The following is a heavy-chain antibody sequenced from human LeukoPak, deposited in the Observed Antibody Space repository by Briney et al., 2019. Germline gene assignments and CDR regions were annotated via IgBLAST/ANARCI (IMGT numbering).Heavy chain of an antibody. CDR2: ISSSSSYI. D-gene: IGHD1-26*01. V-gene: IGHV3-21*01. CDR1: GFTFSSYS. CDR3: ARDQVGATVGGDY. J-gene: IGHJ4*02. Sequence: PGGSLGLSCAASGFTFSSYSMNWVRQAPGKGLEWVSSISSSSSYIYYADSVKGRFTISRDNAKNSLYLQMNSLRAEDTAVYYCARDQVGATVGGDYWGQGTLVTVSS.